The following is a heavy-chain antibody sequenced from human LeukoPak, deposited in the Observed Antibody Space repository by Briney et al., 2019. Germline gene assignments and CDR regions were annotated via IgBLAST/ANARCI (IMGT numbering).Heavy chain of an antibody. CDR3: ARHMAGYCSTTSCPNFDY. J-gene: IGHJ4*02. CDR2: IDPSDSYT. V-gene: IGHV5-10-1*01. D-gene: IGHD2-2*01. Sequence: GESLKISCKGSGYSFTNYWISWVRQMPGKGLEWMGRIDPSDSYTNYSPSFQGHVTISADKSISTAYLQWSSLKASDTAMYYCARHMAGYCSTTSCPNFDYWGQGTLVTVSS. CDR1: GYSFTNYW.